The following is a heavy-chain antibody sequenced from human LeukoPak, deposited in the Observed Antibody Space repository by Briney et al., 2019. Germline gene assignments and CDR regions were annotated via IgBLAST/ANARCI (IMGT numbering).Heavy chain of an antibody. J-gene: IGHJ4*02. D-gene: IGHD3-10*01. CDR1: GFTFSSYA. CDR3: AKDGSYGSGSYYPDY. Sequence: GGSLRLSCAASGFTFSSYAMNWVRQAPGKGLEWVSSISGGAGGAAYADSVKGRFTMSRDNSKNTLYLQMNSLRAEDTAVYYCAKDGSYGSGSYYPDYWGQGTLVTVSS. CDR2: ISGGAGGA. V-gene: IGHV3-23*01.